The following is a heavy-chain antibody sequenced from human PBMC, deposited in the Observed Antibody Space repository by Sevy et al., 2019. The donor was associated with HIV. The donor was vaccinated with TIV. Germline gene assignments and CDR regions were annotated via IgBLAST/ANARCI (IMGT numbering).Heavy chain of an antibody. CDR2: INQDGSEK. D-gene: IGHD3-10*01. CDR1: GFSFAWYW. V-gene: IGHV3-7*01. J-gene: IGHJ6*02. CDR3: AKSYFGSGTSYGMDL. Sequence: GGSLRLSCAASGFSFAWYWMSWVRQTPEKGLEWVANINQDGSEKNYVDSVKGRFTISRDNAKNSLFLQLNSLRADDTAIYYCAKSYFGSGTSYGMDLWGRGTTVTVSS.